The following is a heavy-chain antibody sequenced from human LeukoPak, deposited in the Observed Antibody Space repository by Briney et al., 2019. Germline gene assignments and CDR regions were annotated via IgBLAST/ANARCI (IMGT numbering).Heavy chain of an antibody. J-gene: IGHJ4*02. CDR1: GFTFSSYG. V-gene: IGHV3-23*01. CDR2: IGGRDGST. CDR3: TREVAGTGGFDY. D-gene: IGHD6-13*01. Sequence: GGSLRLSCAASGFTFSSYGMSWVRQAPGKGLEWVSAIGGRDGSTYYADSVKGRFTISRDNSKNTLYVQMNSLRAEDTAVYYCTREVAGTGGFDYWGQGITVTASS.